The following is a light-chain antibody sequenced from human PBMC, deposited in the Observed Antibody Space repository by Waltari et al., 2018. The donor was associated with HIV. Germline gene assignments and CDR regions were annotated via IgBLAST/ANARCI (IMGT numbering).Light chain of an antibody. J-gene: IGLJ2*01. CDR1: SSDVGNYNL. V-gene: IGLV2-23*01. CDR2: EGN. Sequence: QSALTQPASVSGSPGQSITISCTGTSSDVGNYNLVSWYQHHPGKVPKLMIYEGNKRPSGVSNRVSGSKSCNTASLTISGLQAEDEVDYYCCSYAGSNTVIFGGGTKVTVL. CDR3: CSYAGSNTVI.